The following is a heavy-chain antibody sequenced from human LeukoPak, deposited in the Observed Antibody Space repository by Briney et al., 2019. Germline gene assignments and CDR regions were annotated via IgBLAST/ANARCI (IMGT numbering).Heavy chain of an antibody. CDR1: GYTFTSYY. J-gene: IGHJ4*02. CDR2: INPSGGST. V-gene: IGHV1-46*01. CDR3: AKLVTLGYCSGGSCSDDY. D-gene: IGHD2-15*01. Sequence: ASVKVSCKASGYTFTSYYMHWVRQAPGQGLEWMGIINPSGGSTSYAQKFQGRVTMTRDTSTSTVYMELNSLRAEDTAVYYCAKLVTLGYCSGGSCSDDYWGQGTLVTVSS.